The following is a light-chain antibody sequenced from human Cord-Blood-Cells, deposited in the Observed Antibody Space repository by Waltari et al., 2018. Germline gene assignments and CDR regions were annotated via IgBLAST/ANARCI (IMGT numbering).Light chain of an antibody. J-gene: IGKJ4*01. CDR1: QSLLHSNGYNY. V-gene: IGKV2-28*01. CDR2: LGS. CDR3: MQALQTPLT. Sequence: DIVMTQSPLSLPVTPGEPASISCSSSQSLLHSNGYNYLDWYLQKPWQSPQFLIYLGSNRASGVPDRFSGSGSGTDFTLKISRVEAEDVGVYYCMQALQTPLTFGGGTKVEIK.